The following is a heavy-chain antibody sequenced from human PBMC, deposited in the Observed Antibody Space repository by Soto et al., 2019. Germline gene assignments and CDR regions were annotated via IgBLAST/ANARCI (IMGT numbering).Heavy chain of an antibody. CDR3: ARSGYCTNGVCYTPFEY. Sequence: QVQLQESGPGLVKPSQTLSLTCTVSGGSISSGDYYWSWIRQPPGKGLEWIGYIYYSGSTYYNPSLKSRVTLSVDPSKNQFSLNLSSVTAADTAVYYCARSGYCTNGVCYTPFEYWGQGTLVTVSS. CDR2: IYYSGST. CDR1: GGSISSGDYY. V-gene: IGHV4-30-4*01. D-gene: IGHD2-8*01. J-gene: IGHJ4*02.